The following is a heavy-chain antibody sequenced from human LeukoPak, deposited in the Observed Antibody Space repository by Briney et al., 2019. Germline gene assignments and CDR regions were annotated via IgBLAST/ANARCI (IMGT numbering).Heavy chain of an antibody. Sequence: GGSLRLSCAASGFTFSSYAMSWVRQAPGEGLEWGSAISGSGGSTYYADSVKGRFTISRDNSKNTLYLQMNSLRAEDTAVYYCANGLRRWIQLWLPAGYWGQGTLVTVSS. J-gene: IGHJ4*02. D-gene: IGHD5-18*01. CDR2: ISGSGGST. CDR1: GFTFSSYA. CDR3: ANGLRRWIQLWLPAGY. V-gene: IGHV3-23*01.